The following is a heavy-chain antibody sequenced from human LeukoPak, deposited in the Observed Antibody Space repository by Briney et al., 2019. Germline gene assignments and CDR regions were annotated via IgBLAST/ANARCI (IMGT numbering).Heavy chain of an antibody. CDR3: ARTGVAVAGRNFDY. V-gene: IGHV1-2*02. CDR1: GYTFTGYY. J-gene: IGHJ4*02. Sequence: ASVKVSCKASGYTFTGYYMHWVRQAPRQGLEWMGWINPNSGGTNYAQKFQGRVTMTRDTSISTAYMELSRLRSDDTAVYYCARTGVAVAGRNFDYWGQGTLVTVSS. CDR2: INPNSGGT. D-gene: IGHD6-19*01.